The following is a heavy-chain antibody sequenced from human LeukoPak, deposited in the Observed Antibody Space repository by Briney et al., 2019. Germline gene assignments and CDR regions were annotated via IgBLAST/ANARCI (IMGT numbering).Heavy chain of an antibody. V-gene: IGHV1-8*01. Sequence: GASVKVSCKASGYTFTSYDINWVRQATGQGLEWRGWMNTNSGNTGYAQKFQGRVTMTRDTSISTAYMELSSLRSEDTAVYYCARMSYYDRRGDNWFDPWGQGTLVIVSS. J-gene: IGHJ5*02. D-gene: IGHD3-22*01. CDR1: GYTFTSYD. CDR2: MNTNSGNT. CDR3: ARMSYYDRRGDNWFDP.